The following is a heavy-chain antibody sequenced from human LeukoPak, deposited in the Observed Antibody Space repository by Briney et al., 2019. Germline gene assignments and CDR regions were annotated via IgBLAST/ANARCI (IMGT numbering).Heavy chain of an antibody. J-gene: IGHJ4*02. Sequence: PSETLSLTCTVSDGSISSYYWSWIRQPPGKGLEWIGYIYYSGSTKYNPSLKSRVTISVDTSKNQFSLKLTSVTAADTAVYYCARSTGSTMFIDYWGQGTLVTVSS. V-gene: IGHV4-59*01. CDR3: ARSTGSTMFIDY. D-gene: IGHD3-10*02. CDR1: DGSISSYY. CDR2: IYYSGST.